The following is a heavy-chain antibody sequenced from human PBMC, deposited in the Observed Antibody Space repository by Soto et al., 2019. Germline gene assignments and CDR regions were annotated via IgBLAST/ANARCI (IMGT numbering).Heavy chain of an antibody. D-gene: IGHD6-19*01. CDR2: INPTTGAT. CDR1: GYTFTAQY. CDR3: AKGDSSWVSWFDP. Sequence: GASVKVSCKASGYTFTAQYLHWVRKAPGEGLEWMGWINPTTGATRYAQKFQGRVTMIRDTSMSTAYLEVRSLRPDDTAVYYCAKGDSSWVSWFDPWGQGTLVTVSS. V-gene: IGHV1-2*02. J-gene: IGHJ5*02.